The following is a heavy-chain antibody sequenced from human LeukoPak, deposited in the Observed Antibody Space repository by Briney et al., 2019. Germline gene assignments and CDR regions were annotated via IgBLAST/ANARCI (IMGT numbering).Heavy chain of an antibody. J-gene: IGHJ4*02. CDR1: GFTFSSYR. CDR2: ISGSGRTI. CDR3: ASPQTSGYAFGY. V-gene: IGHV3-48*03. D-gene: IGHD5-12*01. Sequence: PGGSLRLSCAASGFTFSSYRMTWVRQAPGKGLEWVSYISGSGRTIYYADSVKGRFTIYRDNAKNSLNLQMYSLGAGDTAAYYGASPQTSGYAFGYWGQGTLVTVSS.